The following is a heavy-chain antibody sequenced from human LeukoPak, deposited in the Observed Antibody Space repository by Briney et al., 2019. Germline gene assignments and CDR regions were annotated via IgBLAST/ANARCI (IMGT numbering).Heavy chain of an antibody. Sequence: SETLSLTCTVSGGSISTSNYYWGWIRQPPGKGLEWIGNIFYSGSTYYSPSLKSRVTISVDTSKNQFSLKLSSVTAADTAVYYCARDQVAYGDYGAAFEYWGQGTLVTVSS. CDR3: ARDQVAYGDYGAAFEY. CDR2: IFYSGST. J-gene: IGHJ4*02. D-gene: IGHD4-17*01. CDR1: GGSISTSNYY. V-gene: IGHV4-39*07.